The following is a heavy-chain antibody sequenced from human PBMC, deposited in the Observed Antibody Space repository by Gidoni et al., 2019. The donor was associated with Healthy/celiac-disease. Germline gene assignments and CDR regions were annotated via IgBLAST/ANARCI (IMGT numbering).Heavy chain of an antibody. CDR1: GGPISSSSYY. D-gene: IGHD3-3*01. Sequence: QLQLQESGPGLVKPSETLSLTCNVSGGPISSSSYYWGWIRQPPGKGLEWIGSIYYSGSTYYNPSLKSRVTISVDTSKNQFSLKLSSVTAADPAVYYCARERGADFWSGYYQGYYFDYWGQGTLVTVSS. J-gene: IGHJ4*02. CDR2: IYYSGST. CDR3: ARERGADFWSGYYQGYYFDY. V-gene: IGHV4-39*07.